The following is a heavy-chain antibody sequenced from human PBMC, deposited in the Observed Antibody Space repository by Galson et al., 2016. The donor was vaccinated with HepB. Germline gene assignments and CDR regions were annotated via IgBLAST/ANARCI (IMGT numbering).Heavy chain of an antibody. CDR3: AIGGSGYSWGFEY. J-gene: IGHJ4*02. V-gene: IGHV3-53*01. CDR2: IYTSGNT. D-gene: IGHD3-22*01. Sequence: SLRLSCAVSGFTVSSNYMSWVRQAPGKGLEWVSLIYTSGNTCYADSVKGRFTISRDNTKSALYLQLDSLTAEHTAVSYCAIGGSGYSWGFEYWGQGTLVNVSS. CDR1: GFTVSSNY.